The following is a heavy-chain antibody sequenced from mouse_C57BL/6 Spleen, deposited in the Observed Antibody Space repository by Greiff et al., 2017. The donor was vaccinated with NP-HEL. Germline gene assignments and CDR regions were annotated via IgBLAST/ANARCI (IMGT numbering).Heavy chain of an antibody. J-gene: IGHJ3*01. Sequence: EVMLVESGGGLVKPGASLKLSCAASGFTFSDYGMHWVRQAPEQGLEWVAYISSGSSTIYYADTVKGRFTISRDNAKNTLFLQMTSLRSEDTAMYYCARRLRTWFDYWGKGTLVTVSA. CDR3: ARRLRTWFDY. CDR1: GFTFSDYG. V-gene: IGHV5-17*01. CDR2: ISSGSSTI. D-gene: IGHD6-1*01.